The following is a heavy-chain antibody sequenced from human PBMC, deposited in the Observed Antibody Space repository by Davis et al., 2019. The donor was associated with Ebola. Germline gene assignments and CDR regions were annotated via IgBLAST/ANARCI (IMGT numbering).Heavy chain of an antibody. CDR2: IYYTGST. CDR1: GGSISSSSYF. Sequence: SETLSLTCTVSGGSISSSSYFWDWIRQPPGKGLEWIGSIYYTGSTYYNPSLKSRVTISVDTSKNQFSLKLSSVTAADTAVYYCASGPRVLWFGELLYTTGYYGMDVWGKGTTVTVSS. J-gene: IGHJ6*04. V-gene: IGHV4-39*07. D-gene: IGHD3-10*01. CDR3: ASGPRVLWFGELLYTTGYYGMDV.